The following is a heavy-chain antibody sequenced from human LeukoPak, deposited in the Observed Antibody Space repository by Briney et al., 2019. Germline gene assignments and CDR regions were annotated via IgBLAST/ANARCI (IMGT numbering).Heavy chain of an antibody. D-gene: IGHD3-10*01. J-gene: IGHJ4*02. CDR1: GYTFTGYY. V-gene: IGHV1-46*01. CDR2: INPSGGST. Sequence: ASVNVSCKASGYTFTGYYMHWVRQAPGQGLAWVGVINPSGGSTSYAQKFQGRVTMTRDMSTSTVYMELSSLRSEDTAVYYCARDLVYYGSGSPYYFDYWGQGTLVTVSS. CDR3: ARDLVYYGSGSPYYFDY.